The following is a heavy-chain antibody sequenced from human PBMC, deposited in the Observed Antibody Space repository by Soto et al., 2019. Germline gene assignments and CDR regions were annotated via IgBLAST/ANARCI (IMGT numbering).Heavy chain of an antibody. V-gene: IGHV4-31*03. D-gene: IGHD3-9*01. CDR2: IYYSGST. Sequence: LSLTCTVSGGSISSGGYYWSWIRQHPGKGLEWIGYIYYSGSTYYNPSLKSRVTISVDTSKNQFSLKLSSVTAADTAVYYCARVVQGNYVLQYFDWLSPTGFDPWGQGTLVTVSS. CDR1: GGSISSGGYY. CDR3: ARVVQGNYVLQYFDWLSPTGFDP. J-gene: IGHJ5*02.